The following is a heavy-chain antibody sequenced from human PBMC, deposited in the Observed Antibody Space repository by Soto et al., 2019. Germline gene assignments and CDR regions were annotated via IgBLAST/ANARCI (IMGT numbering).Heavy chain of an antibody. CDR3: ATKRDDILTGYDWFDP. Sequence: GASVKVSCKASGYTFTSYYMHWVRQAPGQGLEWMGIINPSGGSTSYAQKFQGRVTMTRDTSTSTVYMELSSLRSEDTAVYYCATKRDDILTGYDWFDPWGQGTLVTVSS. J-gene: IGHJ5*02. CDR1: GYTFTSYY. V-gene: IGHV1-46*01. CDR2: INPSGGST. D-gene: IGHD3-9*01.